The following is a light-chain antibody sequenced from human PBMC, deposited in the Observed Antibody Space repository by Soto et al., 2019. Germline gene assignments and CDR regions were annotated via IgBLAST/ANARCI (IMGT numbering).Light chain of an antibody. Sequence: ETVLTQSPGTLSLSPGERVTLSCRASQSVRNSYLAWYQQKPGQAPRILMYGASSRATGIPDRFSGSESGTDFTLTISRLEPEDFAVYYCQQYGNFPFTFGQGTKLEI. CDR3: QQYGNFPFT. CDR1: QSVRNSY. V-gene: IGKV3-20*01. CDR2: GAS. J-gene: IGKJ2*01.